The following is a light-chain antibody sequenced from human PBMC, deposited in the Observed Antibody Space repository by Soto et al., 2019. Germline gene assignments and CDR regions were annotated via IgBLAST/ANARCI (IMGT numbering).Light chain of an antibody. Sequence: DIQLTQSPSFLSASVGDRVTITCRASQGISSYLDWYQQKPGKAPKLLIYAASTLQSGVPSSFSGSGSGKEFPLTISSLQHEDVATDYCRQLNSYPTWTFGQGTKVEIK. CDR1: QGISSY. CDR2: AAS. V-gene: IGKV1-9*01. J-gene: IGKJ1*01. CDR3: RQLNSYPTWT.